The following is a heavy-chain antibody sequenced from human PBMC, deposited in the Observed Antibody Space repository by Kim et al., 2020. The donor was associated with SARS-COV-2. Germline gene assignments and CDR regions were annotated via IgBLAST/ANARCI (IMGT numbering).Heavy chain of an antibody. D-gene: IGHD2-15*01. CDR3: ANELLGYYYYGMDV. Sequence: ADSVKGRFTISRDNSKNTLYLQMNSLRAEDTAVYYCANELLGYYYYGMDVWGQGTTVTVSS. J-gene: IGHJ6*02. V-gene: IGHV3-23*01.